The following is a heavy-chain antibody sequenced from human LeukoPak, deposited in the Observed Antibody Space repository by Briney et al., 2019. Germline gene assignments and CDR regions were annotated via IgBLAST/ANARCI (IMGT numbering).Heavy chain of an antibody. J-gene: IGHJ4*02. CDR2: IYSGGST. Sequence: LSLTCTVSGGSISSGGYYWSWVRQAPGKGLEWVSVIYSGGSTYYADSVKGRFTISRDNSKNTLYLQMNSLRAEDTAVYYCARGKDTAMGYFDFWGQGTLVTVSS. CDR1: GGSISSGGYY. V-gene: IGHV3-66*01. D-gene: IGHD5-18*01. CDR3: ARGKDTAMGYFDF.